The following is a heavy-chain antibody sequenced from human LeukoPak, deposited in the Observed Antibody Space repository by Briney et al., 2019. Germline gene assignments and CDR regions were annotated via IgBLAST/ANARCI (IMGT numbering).Heavy chain of an antibody. J-gene: IGHJ4*02. CDR2: ISGSGTTM. CDR1: GFTFFSHS. D-gene: IGHD4-17*01. V-gene: IGHV3-48*03. CDR3: ARDRFDYALDY. Sequence: GGSLRLSCAASGFTFFSHSMNWVRQAPGKGLEWVSYISGSGTTMYYADSVKGRFTISRDNAKNSMFLQMNSLRADDTAVYYCARDRFDYALDYWGQGTLVTVSS.